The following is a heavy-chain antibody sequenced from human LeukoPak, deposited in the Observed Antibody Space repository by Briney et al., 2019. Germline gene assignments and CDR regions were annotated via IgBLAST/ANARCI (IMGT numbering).Heavy chain of an antibody. Sequence: SETLSLTCAVYGGSFSGYYLSWIRQPPGKGLEWIGEINHSGSTNYNPSLKSRVTISVDTSKNQFSLKLSSVTAADTAVCYCARGLYHDTIFQHWGQGTLVTVSS. J-gene: IGHJ1*01. D-gene: IGHD3-16*02. CDR3: ARGLYHDTIFQH. V-gene: IGHV4-34*01. CDR1: GGSFSGYY. CDR2: INHSGST.